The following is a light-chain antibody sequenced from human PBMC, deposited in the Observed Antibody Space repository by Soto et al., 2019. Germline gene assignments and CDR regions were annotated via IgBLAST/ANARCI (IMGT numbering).Light chain of an antibody. CDR2: ENN. CDR1: SSNIGKNY. V-gene: IGLV1-51*02. J-gene: IGLJ3*02. Sequence: QSVLTQPPSVSAAPGQTVTISCSGSSSNIGKNYVSWYQQLPGTAPKLLIYENNKRPSGIPDRFSDSKSGTSATLGITGLQTGDEADYYCGTWDSSLNVWMFGGGTKLTVL. CDR3: GTWDSSLNVWM.